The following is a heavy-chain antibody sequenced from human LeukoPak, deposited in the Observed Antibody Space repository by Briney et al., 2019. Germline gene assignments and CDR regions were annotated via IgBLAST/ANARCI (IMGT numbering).Heavy chain of an antibody. CDR1: GDPISGYSNYK. V-gene: IGHV4-61*01. CDR3: AREYSAFDY. J-gene: IGHJ4*02. Sequence: PSETLSLTCTVSGDPISGYSNYKWSWIRQPPGKGLEWIGYIYYHGSTNYNPSLKSRVTFSVDASKNQFSLKLTSVTAADTAVYYCAREYSAFDYWGQGTLVTVSS. CDR2: IYYHGST. D-gene: IGHD6-13*01.